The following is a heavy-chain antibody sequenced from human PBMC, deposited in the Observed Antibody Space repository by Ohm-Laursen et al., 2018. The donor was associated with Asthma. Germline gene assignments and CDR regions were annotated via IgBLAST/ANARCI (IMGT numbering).Heavy chain of an antibody. V-gene: IGHV3-11*04. J-gene: IGHJ4*02. CDR2: ISSSGSTI. D-gene: IGHD6-13*01. CDR1: GFTSSDYY. CDR3: AIIAAAVPSVRDHFDY. Sequence: SLRLSCAASGFTSSDYYMSWIRQAPGKGLEWVSYISSSGSTIYYAVSVKGRFTISRDNSKNTLYLQMNSLRAEDTAVYYCAIIAAAVPSVRDHFDYWGQGTLVTVSS.